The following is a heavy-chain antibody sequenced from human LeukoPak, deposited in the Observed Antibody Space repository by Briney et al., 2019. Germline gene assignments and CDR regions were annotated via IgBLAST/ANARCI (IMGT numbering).Heavy chain of an antibody. D-gene: IGHD3-22*01. CDR1: GFTYDDYA. CDR3: AKDMGYYYDSSGYSHFDY. V-gene: IGHV3-9*03. Sequence: GGSLSLSCAASGFTYDDYAMHWVRQAPGKGLEWVSGISWNSGSIGYADSVKGRFTISRDNAKNSLYLQMNSLRAEDMALYYCAKDMGYYYDSSGYSHFDYWGQGTLVTVSS. J-gene: IGHJ4*02. CDR2: ISWNSGSI.